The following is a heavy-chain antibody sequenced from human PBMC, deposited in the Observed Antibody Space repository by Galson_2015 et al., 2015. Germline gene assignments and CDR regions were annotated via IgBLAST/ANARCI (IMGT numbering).Heavy chain of an antibody. CDR3: AREGVVVVAATPHGMDV. CDR1: GFTFSSYG. D-gene: IGHD2-15*01. CDR2: IWYDGSNK. J-gene: IGHJ6*02. Sequence: SLRLSCAASGFTFSSYGMHWVRQAPGKGLEWVAVIWYDGSNKYYADSVKGRFTFSRDNSKNTLYLQMNSLRAEDTAVYYCAREGVVVVAATPHGMDVWGQGTTVTVSS. V-gene: IGHV3-33*01.